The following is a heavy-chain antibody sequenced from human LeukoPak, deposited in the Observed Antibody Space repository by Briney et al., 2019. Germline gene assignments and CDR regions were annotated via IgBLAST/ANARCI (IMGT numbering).Heavy chain of an antibody. CDR1: GGSISSGGYY. V-gene: IGHV4-31*03. D-gene: IGHD3-10*01. J-gene: IGHJ4*02. CDR3: ASSPLSGMVRGVKGIDY. Sequence: SETLSLTCTVSGGSISSGGYYWSWIRQHPGKGLEWIGYIYYSGSTYYNPSLKSRVTISVDTSKNQFSLKLSSVTAADTAVYYCASSPLSGMVRGVKGIDYWGQGTLVTVSS. CDR2: IYYSGST.